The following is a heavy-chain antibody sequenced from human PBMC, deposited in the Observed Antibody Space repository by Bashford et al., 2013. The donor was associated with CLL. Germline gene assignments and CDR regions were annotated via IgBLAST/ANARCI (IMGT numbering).Heavy chain of an antibody. D-gene: IGHD3-22*01. J-gene: IGHJ6*02. CDR3: ARGPMIVVVINPGEPYYYYYYGYGRS. CDR2: VNHSGST. CDR1: GGSFSGYY. Sequence: SETLSLTCAVYGGSFSGYYWSWIRQPPREGAWSGLGKVNHSGSTNYNPSLKSRVTISVDTSKNQFSLKLSSVTAADTAVYYCARGPMIVVVINPGEPYYYYYYGYGRSGAKGPRSPSP. V-gene: IGHV4-34*01.